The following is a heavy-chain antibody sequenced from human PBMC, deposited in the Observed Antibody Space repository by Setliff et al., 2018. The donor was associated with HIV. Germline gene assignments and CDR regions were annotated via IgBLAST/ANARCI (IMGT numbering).Heavy chain of an antibody. Sequence: PSETLSLTCTVSGGSISNYYWSWVRQPPGKGLEWIGYIYTSGSVNYNPSLNSRVTISVDTSKNQFSLKVNSVTAADTAVYYCARSPRIGVAGEFEYWGQGTLVTVSS. CDR1: GGSISNYY. CDR2: IYTSGSV. D-gene: IGHD6-19*01. V-gene: IGHV4-4*09. J-gene: IGHJ4*02. CDR3: ARSPRIGVAGEFEY.